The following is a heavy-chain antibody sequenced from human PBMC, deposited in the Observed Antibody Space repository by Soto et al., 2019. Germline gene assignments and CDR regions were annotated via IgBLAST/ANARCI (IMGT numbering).Heavy chain of an antibody. CDR2: IIPFASIP. CDR1: GASFSSYI. D-gene: IGHD4-4*01. Sequence: QVQLVQSGAEVKKPGSSVKVSCKASGASFSSYIIGWVRQAPGQGLEWMGRIIPFASIPNYAQKFQGSLTLTAEKSTSTAYMELRSLTSEDTPVYHCARDKALTNAALTMAYWGQGTLVTVSS. V-gene: IGHV1-69*04. CDR3: ARDKALTNAALTMAY. J-gene: IGHJ4*02.